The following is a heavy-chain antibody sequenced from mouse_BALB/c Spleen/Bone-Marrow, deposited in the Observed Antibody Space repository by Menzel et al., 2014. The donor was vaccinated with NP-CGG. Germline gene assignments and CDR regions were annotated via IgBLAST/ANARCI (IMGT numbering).Heavy chain of an antibody. CDR2: ISGGGSYT. CDR1: GFTFSSYG. CDR3: ARQNGNYGYYYAMDY. J-gene: IGHJ4*01. V-gene: IGHV5-9-2*01. D-gene: IGHD2-1*01. Sequence: EVQGVESGGGLVKPGRSLKLSCAASGFTFSSYGMSWVRQTPEKRLEWVATISGGGSYTYYPDSVKGRFTISRDNAKNNLYLQMSSLRSEDTALYYCARQNGNYGYYYAMDYWGQGTSVTVSS.